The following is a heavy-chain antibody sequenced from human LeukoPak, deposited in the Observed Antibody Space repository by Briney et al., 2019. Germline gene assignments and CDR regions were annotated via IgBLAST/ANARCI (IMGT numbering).Heavy chain of an antibody. CDR2: ISGSGGST. D-gene: IGHD6-19*01. J-gene: IGHJ5*02. Sequence: PGGSLRLSCAASGFTFSSYAMSWVRQAPGKGLGWVSAISGSGGSTYYADSVKGRFTISRDNSKNTLYLQMNSLRAEDTAVYYCAKGPGGIAVAVRGFFWFAPWGQGTLVTVSS. CDR3: AKGPGGIAVAVRGFFWFAP. V-gene: IGHV3-23*01. CDR1: GFTFSSYA.